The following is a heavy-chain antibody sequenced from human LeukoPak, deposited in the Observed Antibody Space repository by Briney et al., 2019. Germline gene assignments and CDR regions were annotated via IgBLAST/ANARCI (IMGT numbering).Heavy chain of an antibody. CDR1: GGSISSYY. J-gene: IGHJ5*02. Sequence: PSETLCLTCSVSGGSISSYYWSWIRQPPGKGLEWIGYIYYSGSTNHNPSLKSRVTISLDTSKSQFSMKLPSVTAADTAVYYCARAPIPYDRSRTDYRFDPWGQGTLVTVAS. V-gene: IGHV4-59*01. D-gene: IGHD3-3*01. CDR2: IYYSGST. CDR3: ARAPIPYDRSRTDYRFDP.